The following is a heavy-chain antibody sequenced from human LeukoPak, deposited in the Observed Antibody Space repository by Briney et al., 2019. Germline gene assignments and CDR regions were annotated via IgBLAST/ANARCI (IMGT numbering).Heavy chain of an antibody. CDR3: AGRGRDGYNLYFDY. J-gene: IGHJ4*02. CDR1: GGSITSYY. Sequence: SETLSLTCTVSGGSITSYYWSWIRQPPGKGLGWIGYIYYSGSTNYNPSLKSRVTISVDTSKNHSSLLLSSVTAADTAVYYCAGRGRDGYNLYFDYWGQGTMVTVSS. CDR2: IYYSGST. D-gene: IGHD5-24*01. V-gene: IGHV4-59*08.